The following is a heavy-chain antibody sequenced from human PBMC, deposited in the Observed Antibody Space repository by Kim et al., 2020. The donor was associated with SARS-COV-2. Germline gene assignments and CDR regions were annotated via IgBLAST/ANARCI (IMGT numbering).Heavy chain of an antibody. Sequence: GGSLRLSCAASGFTFDDYAMHWVRQAPGKGLEWVSGISWNSGSVGYADSVKGRFTISRDNTKNSLYLQINSLRAEDTAFYYCAKDLNPYYGSGSSFDYWGQGTLVTVSS. CDR2: ISWNSGSV. D-gene: IGHD3-10*01. V-gene: IGHV3-9*01. J-gene: IGHJ4*02. CDR3: AKDLNPYYGSGSSFDY. CDR1: GFTFDDYA.